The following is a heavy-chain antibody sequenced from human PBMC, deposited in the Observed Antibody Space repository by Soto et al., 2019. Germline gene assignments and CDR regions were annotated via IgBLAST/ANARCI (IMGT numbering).Heavy chain of an antibody. CDR1: GDSVSSNSAA. V-gene: IGHV6-1*01. CDR2: TYYRSKWYN. Sequence: SQTLSLTCAISGDSVSSNSAAWNWIRQSPSRGLEWLGRTYYRSKWYNDYAVSVKSRITINPDTSKNQFSLQLNSVTPEDTAVYYCARDRIPSYSSSWYRADASDIWGQGTMVTVSS. J-gene: IGHJ3*02. CDR3: ARDRIPSYSSSWYRADASDI. D-gene: IGHD6-13*01.